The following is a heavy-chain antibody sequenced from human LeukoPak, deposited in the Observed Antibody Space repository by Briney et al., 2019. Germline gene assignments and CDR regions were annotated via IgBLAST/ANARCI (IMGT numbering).Heavy chain of an antibody. D-gene: IGHD4/OR15-4a*01. Sequence: PGRSLRLSCSASGFTFTNYPIHWVRLAPGKGLEWVAVISYDVITKYYADSVKGRFTLSRDNSKNILFLQMDSLRAEDTAVYFCAREDYGASGSSLGNLDYWGQGTLVTVSS. CDR3: AREDYGASGSSLGNLDY. V-gene: IGHV3-30-3*01. CDR2: ISYDVITK. CDR1: GFTFTNYP. J-gene: IGHJ4*02.